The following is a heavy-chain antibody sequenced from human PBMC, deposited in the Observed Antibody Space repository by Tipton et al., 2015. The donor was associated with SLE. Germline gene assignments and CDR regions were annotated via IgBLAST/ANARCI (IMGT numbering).Heavy chain of an antibody. CDR3: ARYGTYDGSRYFQH. V-gene: IGHV4-31*03. J-gene: IGHJ1*01. CDR2: IYYSGST. Sequence: TLSLTCTVSGGSISSGGYYWSWIRQHPGKGLEWIGYIYYSGSTYYNPSLKSRVTISVDTSKNQFSLKLSSVTAADMAVYYCARYGTYDGSRYFQHWGQGTLVTVSS. CDR1: GGSISSGGYY. D-gene: IGHD1-26*01.